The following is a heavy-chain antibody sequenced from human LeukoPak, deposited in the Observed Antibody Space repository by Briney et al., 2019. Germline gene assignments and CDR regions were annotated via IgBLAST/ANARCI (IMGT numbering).Heavy chain of an antibody. Sequence: GGSLRLSCAASGFTFSDHYMDWVRQAPGKGLEWVGRTRNKANSYTTEYAASVKGRFTISRDDSKNSLYLQMNSLKTEDTDVYYCARDVSYGGNGDFDYWGQGTLVTVS. CDR1: GFTFSDHY. D-gene: IGHD4-17*01. CDR3: ARDVSYGGNGDFDY. V-gene: IGHV3-72*01. CDR2: TRNKANSYTT. J-gene: IGHJ4*02.